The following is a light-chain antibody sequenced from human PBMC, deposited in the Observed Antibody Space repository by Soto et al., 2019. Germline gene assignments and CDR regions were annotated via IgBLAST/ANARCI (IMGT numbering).Light chain of an antibody. V-gene: IGKV3-15*01. J-gene: IGKJ1*01. CDR1: QSVSSSY. CDR2: GAS. CDR3: QHYNNWPPWT. Sequence: EIVLTQSLGTLSLSPGERATLSCRASQSVSSSYLAWYQQKPGQGPRLLIYGASTRATGIPARFSGSGSGTEFTLTISSLQSEDFAVYYCQHYNNWPPWTFGQGTKVDNK.